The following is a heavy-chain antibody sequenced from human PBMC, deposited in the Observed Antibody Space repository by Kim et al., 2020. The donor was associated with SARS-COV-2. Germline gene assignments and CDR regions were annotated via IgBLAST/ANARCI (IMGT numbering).Heavy chain of an antibody. CDR1: GGSINNYY. CDR2: SYSIYSSGST. Sequence: SETLSLTCTVSGGSINNYYWSWIRQPAGKGLEWIGRSYSIYSSGSTDYNPSLKSRVTMSVDTSKNQFSLKLISVTAADTAVYYCARDAYSSIDYWGQG. V-gene: IGHV4-4*07. D-gene: IGHD5-18*01. CDR3: ARDAYSSIDY. J-gene: IGHJ4*02.